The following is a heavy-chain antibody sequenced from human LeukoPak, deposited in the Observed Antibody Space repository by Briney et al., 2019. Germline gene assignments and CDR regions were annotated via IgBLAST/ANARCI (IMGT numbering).Heavy chain of an antibody. CDR3: SRHAGRGRMTAF. CDR1: GFTFIDHY. J-gene: IGHJ4*02. CDR2: ISVGGNDI. Sequence: GGSLRLACSASGFTFIDHYISWIRQAPGKVPEWLSYISVGGNDIQYAGPVKGRCTSSRDNAKNSVYLQMNSLRPDDTAVYFCSRHAGRGRMTAFWGQGTLVPVSS. D-gene: IGHD3-10*01. V-gene: IGHV3-11*01.